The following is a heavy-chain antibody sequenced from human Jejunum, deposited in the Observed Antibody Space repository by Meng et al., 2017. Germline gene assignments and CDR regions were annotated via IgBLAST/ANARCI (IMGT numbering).Heavy chain of an antibody. Sequence: SGPTLVKPTQTVTLTCTFSGFSLSTSQVGVGWIRQPPGKALESLVIMYWDNDKRYNPSLRSRLAITKDTSNNRVVLTMTNMDPVDTGTYSWAHRLGPYNGYWDVGYFDNWGQGALVTVSS. D-gene: IGHD1-14*01. CDR3: AHRLGPYNGYWDVGYFDN. J-gene: IGHJ4*02. V-gene: IGHV2-5*02. CDR2: MYWDNDK. CDR1: GFSLSTSQVG.